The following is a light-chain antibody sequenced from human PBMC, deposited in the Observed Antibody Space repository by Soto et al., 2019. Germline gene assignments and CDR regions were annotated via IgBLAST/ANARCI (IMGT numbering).Light chain of an antibody. Sequence: QSALTQPRSVSGSPGQAVTISCTGTSSDVGGYNYVYWYQQHPGKAPKLMIYDVSKRPSGVPDRFSGSKSGTAASLTISGLQAEDEADYYCCSYAGSYTHVFGTGTKLTVL. J-gene: IGLJ1*01. CDR2: DVS. CDR3: CSYAGSYTHV. V-gene: IGLV2-11*01. CDR1: SSDVGGYNY.